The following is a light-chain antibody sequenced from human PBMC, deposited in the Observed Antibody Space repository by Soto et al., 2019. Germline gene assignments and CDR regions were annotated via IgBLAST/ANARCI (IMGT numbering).Light chain of an antibody. CDR3: HQYGSSPLT. CDR2: GAS. CDR1: QSVSSSY. Sequence: EIVLTQSPATLSLSPGERATLSCRASQSVSSSYLAWYQQKPGQAPRLLIYGASSRATGVPGRFSGSTSGTDFSVTISRLEPEDSAVYYCHQYGSSPLTFGGGTKVDIK. V-gene: IGKV3-20*01. J-gene: IGKJ4*01.